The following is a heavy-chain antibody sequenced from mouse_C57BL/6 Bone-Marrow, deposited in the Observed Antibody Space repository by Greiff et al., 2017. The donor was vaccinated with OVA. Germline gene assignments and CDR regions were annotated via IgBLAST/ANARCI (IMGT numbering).Heavy chain of an antibody. V-gene: IGHV1-26*01. D-gene: IGHD2-3*01. CDR3: AIYDGYYGYWYCDV. CDR1: GYTFTDYY. CDR2: INPNNGGT. Sequence: EVQLQQSGPELVKPGASVKISCKASGYTFTDYYMNWVKQSHGKSLEWIGDINPNNGGTSYNQKFKGKATLTVDKSSSTAYMELRSLTSEDSAVYYCAIYDGYYGYWYCDVWGTGTTVTVSS. J-gene: IGHJ1*03.